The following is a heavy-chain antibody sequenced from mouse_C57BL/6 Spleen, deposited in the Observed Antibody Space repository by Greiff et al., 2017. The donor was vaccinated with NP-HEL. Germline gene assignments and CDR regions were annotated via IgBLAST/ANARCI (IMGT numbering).Heavy chain of an antibody. CDR3: ARSGGRVVAPDY. D-gene: IGHD1-1*01. J-gene: IGHJ2*01. Sequence: EVQLQQSGPELVKPGASVKISCKASGYTFTDYYMNWVKQSHGKSLEWIGDINPNNGGTSYNQKFKGKATLTVDKSSSTAYMELRSLTSEDSAVYYCARSGGRVVAPDYWGQGTTLTVSS. CDR1: GYTFTDYY. V-gene: IGHV1-26*01. CDR2: INPNNGGT.